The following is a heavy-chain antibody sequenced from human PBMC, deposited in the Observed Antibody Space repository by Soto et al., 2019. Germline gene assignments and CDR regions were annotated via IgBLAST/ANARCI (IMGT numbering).Heavy chain of an antibody. CDR1: GFAFSNYS. Sequence: QPGGSLRLSCVGSGFAFSNYSMNWVRQAPGKGLEWVSYIRSSGSPTYYAGSVKGRFTISRDNAKKSLYLQMNSLRAEDTAVYYCARMTSSLSPGRWGQGTLVTVSS. CDR3: ARMTSSLSPGR. D-gene: IGHD2-2*01. V-gene: IGHV3-48*01. J-gene: IGHJ4*02. CDR2: IRSSGSPT.